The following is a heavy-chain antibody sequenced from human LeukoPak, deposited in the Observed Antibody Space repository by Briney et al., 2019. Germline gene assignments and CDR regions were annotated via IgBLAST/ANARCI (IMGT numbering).Heavy chain of an antibody. CDR3: VKWDTATPVGGYFDY. CDR1: GFTFSSYA. V-gene: IGHV3-64D*06. D-gene: IGHD5-18*01. CDR2: ISSNGGST. J-gene: IGHJ4*02. Sequence: PGGSLRLSCAASGFTFSSYAMHWVRQAPGKGLEYVSAISSNGGSTYYADSVKGRFTISRDNSKNTLYLQMSSLRAEDTAVYYCVKWDTATPVGGYFDYWGQGTLVTVSS.